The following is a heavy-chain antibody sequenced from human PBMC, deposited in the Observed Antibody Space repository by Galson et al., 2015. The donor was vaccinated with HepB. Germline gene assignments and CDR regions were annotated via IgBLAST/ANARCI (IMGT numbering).Heavy chain of an antibody. V-gene: IGHV1-2*02. CDR3: ARAGVPAAVGSMDV. CDR1: GYSFTGYF. J-gene: IGHJ6*02. Sequence: SVKVSCKASGYSFTGYFIHWVRQAPGQGLEWMGWITPNTGGPNYAQKFQGRVTMTRDTSIRTAYMELSRLTSDDTAVYHCARAGVPAAVGSMDVWGQGTTVIVSS. D-gene: IGHD2-2*01. CDR2: ITPNTGGP.